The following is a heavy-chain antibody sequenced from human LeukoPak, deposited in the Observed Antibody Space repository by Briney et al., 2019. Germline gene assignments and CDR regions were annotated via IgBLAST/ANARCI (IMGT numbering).Heavy chain of an antibody. Sequence: AGGSLRLSCAASGFTFSSYSMNWVRQAPGKGLEWVSAISGSGGSTYYADSVKGRFTISRDNSKNTLYLQMNSLRAEDTAVYYCAKEVYGYSYGYDYWGQGTLVTVSS. CDR3: AKEVYGYSYGYDY. V-gene: IGHV3-23*01. CDR1: GFTFSSYS. D-gene: IGHD5-18*01. CDR2: ISGSGGST. J-gene: IGHJ4*02.